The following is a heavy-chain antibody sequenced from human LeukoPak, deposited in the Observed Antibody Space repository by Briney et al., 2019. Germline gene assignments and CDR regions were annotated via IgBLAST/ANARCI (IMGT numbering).Heavy chain of an antibody. D-gene: IGHD4-23*01. Sequence: GGPLRLSCAASGFTFSSYGMSWVRQAPGKGLEWVSLISGRDSNTYYADSVEGRFTISRDNSKNTLYLQMNSLSAEDTAVYYCAKRSDYGDNGNYFDYWGQGTPVTVSS. CDR3: AKRSDYGDNGNYFDY. CDR1: GFTFSSYG. V-gene: IGHV3-23*01. CDR2: ISGRDSNT. J-gene: IGHJ4*02.